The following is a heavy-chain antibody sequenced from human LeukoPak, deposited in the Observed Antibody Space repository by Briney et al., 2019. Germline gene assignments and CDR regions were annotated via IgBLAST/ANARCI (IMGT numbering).Heavy chain of an antibody. J-gene: IGHJ3*02. V-gene: IGHV3-33*06. CDR2: IWYDGSNK. CDR3: AKDLRAARPEDAFDI. D-gene: IGHD6-6*01. CDR1: GFTFSSYG. Sequence: GGSLRLSCAASGFTFSSYGMHWVRQAPGKGLEWVAVIWYDGSNKYYADSVKGPFTISRDNSKNTLYLQMNSLRAEDTAVYYCAKDLRAARPEDAFDIWGQGTMVTVSS.